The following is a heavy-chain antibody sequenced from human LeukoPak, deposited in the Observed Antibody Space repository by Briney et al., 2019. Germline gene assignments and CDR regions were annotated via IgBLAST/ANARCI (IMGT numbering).Heavy chain of an antibody. CDR1: GFTFSSYG. D-gene: IGHD3-10*01. Sequence: GGSLRLSCAASGFTFSSYGMHWVRQAPGKGLEWVAVISYDGSKKFHADSVKGRFTISRDNSKDTLYLQMNSLRAEDTALYYCAKEKFGELIYGMDVWGRGTTVTVSS. V-gene: IGHV3-30*18. CDR2: ISYDGSKK. CDR3: AKEKFGELIYGMDV. J-gene: IGHJ6*02.